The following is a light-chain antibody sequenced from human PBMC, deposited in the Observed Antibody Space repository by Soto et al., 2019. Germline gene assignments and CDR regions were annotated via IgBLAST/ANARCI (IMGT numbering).Light chain of an antibody. CDR2: DVN. V-gene: IGLV2-14*03. CDR3: TSWTTSTTMI. Sequence: QSALTQPASVSGSPGRSITISCTGTSSDIGAYNFVSWYQQHPGKAPKLMLYDVNIRPSGVSNRFSGSKSGNTASLTISGIQAEDEADYYCTSWTTSTTMIFGGGTQLTVL. CDR1: SSDIGAYNF. J-gene: IGLJ2*01.